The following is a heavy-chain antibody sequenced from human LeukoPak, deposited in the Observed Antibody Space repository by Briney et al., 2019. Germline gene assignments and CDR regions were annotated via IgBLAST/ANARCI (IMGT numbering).Heavy chain of an antibody. Sequence: ASVKVSCKASGYTFTGYYMHWVRQAPGQGLEWMGWMNPNSGNTGYAQKFQGRVTMTRNTSISTAYMELSSLRSEDSAVYYCARDLPLYGGNRLGFDYWGQGTLVTVSS. V-gene: IGHV1-8*02. J-gene: IGHJ4*02. D-gene: IGHD4-23*01. CDR3: ARDLPLYGGNRLGFDY. CDR1: GYTFTGYY. CDR2: MNPNSGNT.